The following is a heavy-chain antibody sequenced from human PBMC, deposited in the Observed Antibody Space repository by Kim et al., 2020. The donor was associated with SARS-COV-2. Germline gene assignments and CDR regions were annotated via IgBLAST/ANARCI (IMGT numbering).Heavy chain of an antibody. CDR3: ATWLQAHFDY. J-gene: IGHJ4*02. CDR2: IDGPTTNT. CDR1: GFAFSSHA. D-gene: IGHD5-12*01. Sequence: GGSLRLSCRTSGFAFSSHAMMWVRQTPEKGLEWVATIDGPTTNTHYPDSVKGRFTISRDNSQNTVYLHMSSLRAEDTAIYYCATWLQAHFDYWGQGNLGT. V-gene: IGHV3-23*01.